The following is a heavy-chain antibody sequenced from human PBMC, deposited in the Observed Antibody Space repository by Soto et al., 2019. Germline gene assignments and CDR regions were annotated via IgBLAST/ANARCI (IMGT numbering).Heavy chain of an antibody. CDR1: GFTFSSYG. CDR3: AKDLATYYYDRSGYGMDV. D-gene: IGHD3-22*01. Sequence: QVQLVESGGGVVQPGRSLRLSCAASGFTFSSYGMHWVRQAPGKGLEWVAVISYDGGNKYYADSVKGRFTISRDNSKNTRYLQMNSLRAEDTAVYYCAKDLATYYYDRSGYGMDVWGQGTTVTVSS. J-gene: IGHJ6*02. CDR2: ISYDGGNK. V-gene: IGHV3-30*18.